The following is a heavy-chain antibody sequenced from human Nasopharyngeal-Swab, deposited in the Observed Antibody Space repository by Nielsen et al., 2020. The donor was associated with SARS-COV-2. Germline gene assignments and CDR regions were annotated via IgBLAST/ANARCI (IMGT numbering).Heavy chain of an antibody. D-gene: IGHD6-13*01. V-gene: IGHV3-23*03. J-gene: IGHJ4*02. CDR1: GFTFSSYA. Sequence: GEALKISWAASGFTFSSYAMSWVRQAPGKGLEWVSVIHSDPSNTYYVDSVKGRFTISRDNSKKTLFLQMDSLRVEDTAVYYCAKVRSWRLDAFDSWGQGTLVTVSS. CDR3: AKVRSWRLDAFDS. CDR2: IHSDPSNT.